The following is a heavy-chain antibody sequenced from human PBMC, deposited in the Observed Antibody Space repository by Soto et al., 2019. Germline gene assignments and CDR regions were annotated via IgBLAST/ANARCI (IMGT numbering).Heavy chain of an antibody. Sequence: ASVKVSCKASGYTFTSYDINWVRQATGQGLEWMGWMNPNSGNTGYAQKFQGRVTMTRNTSISTAYMELSSLRSEDTAVYYCARGFSSGSNYYYYGMDVWGQGTRVTVSS. D-gene: IGHD6-19*01. CDR1: GYTFTSYD. J-gene: IGHJ6*02. CDR2: MNPNSGNT. V-gene: IGHV1-8*01. CDR3: ARGFSSGSNYYYYGMDV.